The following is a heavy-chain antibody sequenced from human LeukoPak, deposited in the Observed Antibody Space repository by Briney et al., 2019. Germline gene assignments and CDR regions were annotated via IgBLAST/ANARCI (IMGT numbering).Heavy chain of an antibody. D-gene: IGHD1-26*01. CDR3: AGSGSYYYFEY. Sequence: SETLSLTCTVSGGSISSGDYYWSWLRQPPGKGLEWIGYIYYSGSTNYNPSLKSRVTISIDTSKNQFSLELNSVTAADTAVYYCAGSGSYYYFEYWGQGALVTVSS. CDR1: GGSISSGDYY. V-gene: IGHV4-61*08. CDR2: IYYSGST. J-gene: IGHJ4*02.